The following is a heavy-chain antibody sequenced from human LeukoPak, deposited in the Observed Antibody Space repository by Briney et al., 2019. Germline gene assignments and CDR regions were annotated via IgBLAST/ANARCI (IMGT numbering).Heavy chain of an antibody. J-gene: IGHJ4*02. Sequence: SETLSLTCTVSGGFISNYHWSWIRQPAGKGLEWIGRISTSGSTNYNPSLKSRVTMSVDTSKNQFSLKLNSVTAADTAVYYCARSPYTYYYDSSGYFYDYWGQGTLVTVSS. CDR1: GGFISNYH. V-gene: IGHV4-4*07. CDR3: ARSPYTYYYDSSGYFYDY. D-gene: IGHD3-22*01. CDR2: ISTSGST.